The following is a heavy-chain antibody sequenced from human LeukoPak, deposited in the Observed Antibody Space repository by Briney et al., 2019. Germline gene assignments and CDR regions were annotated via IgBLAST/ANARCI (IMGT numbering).Heavy chain of an antibody. Sequence: ASVKVSCKASGGTFSSYAISWVRQAPGQGLEWMGGIIPIFGTANYAQKFQGRVTMTEDTSTDTAYMELSSLRSEDTAVYYCAIHHYYDSSGYPTYLGYWGQGTLVTVSS. CDR3: AIHHYYDSSGYPTYLGY. CDR1: GGTFSSYA. D-gene: IGHD3-22*01. CDR2: IIPIFGTA. J-gene: IGHJ4*02. V-gene: IGHV1-69*06.